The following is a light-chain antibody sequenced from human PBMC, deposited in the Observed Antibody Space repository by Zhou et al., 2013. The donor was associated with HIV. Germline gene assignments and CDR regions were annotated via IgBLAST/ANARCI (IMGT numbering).Light chain of an antibody. CDR3: QQYGDSLFT. J-gene: IGKJ3*01. V-gene: IGKV3-20*01. CDR1: QSVSSRY. Sequence: EIVMTQSPATLSVSSGEGATLSCRASQSVSSRYLAWYQQKPGQAPRLLIFGASNRATGIPDRFSGSGSGTDFTLTITSLEPEDFAVYYCQQYGDSLFTFGPGTKVDIK. CDR2: GAS.